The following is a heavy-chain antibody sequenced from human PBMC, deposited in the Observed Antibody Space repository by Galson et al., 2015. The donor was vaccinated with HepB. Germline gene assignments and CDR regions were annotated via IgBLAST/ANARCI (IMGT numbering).Heavy chain of an antibody. CDR1: GFTFSSYW. D-gene: IGHD3-22*01. Sequence: SLRLSCAASGFTFSSYWMSWVRQAPGKGLEWVANIKQDGSEKYYVDSVKGRFTISRDNAKNSLYLQMNSLRAEDTAVYYCARARFLITMIVDYWGQGTLVTVSS. CDR2: IKQDGSEK. J-gene: IGHJ4*02. CDR3: ARARFLITMIVDY. V-gene: IGHV3-7*03.